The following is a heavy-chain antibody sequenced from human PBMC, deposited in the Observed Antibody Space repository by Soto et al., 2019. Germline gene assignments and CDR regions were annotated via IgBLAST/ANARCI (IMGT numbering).Heavy chain of an antibody. V-gene: IGHV4-31*02. CDR1: GGSISSGGYY. CDR3: ARLIYLIERQYDFWSGYPFYYYYGMDV. J-gene: IGHJ6*02. CDR2: IYYSGST. D-gene: IGHD3-3*01. Sequence: SETLSLTCTVSGGSISSGGYYWSWIRQHPGKGLEWIGYIYYSGSTYYNQSLKSRVTISVDTSKNQFSLKLSSVTAADTAVYFCARLIYLIERQYDFWSGYPFYYYYGMDVWGQGTTVTVSS.